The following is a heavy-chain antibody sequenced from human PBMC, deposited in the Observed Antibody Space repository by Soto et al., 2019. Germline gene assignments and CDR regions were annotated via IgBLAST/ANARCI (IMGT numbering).Heavy chain of an antibody. CDR3: AKDPMITFGGVNYFDY. CDR1: GFTFSSYA. D-gene: IGHD3-16*01. J-gene: IGHJ4*02. CDR2: ISGSGGST. V-gene: IGHV3-23*01. Sequence: GGSLRLSCAASGFTFSSYAMSWVRQAPGKGLEWVSAISGSGGSTYYADSVKGRFTISRDNSKNTLYLQMNSLRAEDTAVYYCAKDPMITFGGVNYFDYWGQGTLVTVSS.